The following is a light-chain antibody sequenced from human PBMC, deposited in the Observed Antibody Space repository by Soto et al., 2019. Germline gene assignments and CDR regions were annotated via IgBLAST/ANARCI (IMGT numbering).Light chain of an antibody. V-gene: IGKV3-15*01. CDR1: QSVSSN. J-gene: IGKJ1*01. Sequence: ETVLTQSPATLSLSPGEGASLSCRASQSVSSNLAWYQQKPGQAPRLLIYGASTRATGIPARFSGSGSGTEFTLTISSLQPDDFATYYCQQYNSYWTFGQGTKVDIK. CDR3: QQYNSYWT. CDR2: GAS.